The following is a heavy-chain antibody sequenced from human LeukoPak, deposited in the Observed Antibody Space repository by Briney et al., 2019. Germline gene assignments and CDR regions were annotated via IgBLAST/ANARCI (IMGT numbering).Heavy chain of an antibody. CDR2: FSSDGRST. Sequence: GGSLRLSCAASGFTFSTFNMHWVRQAPGKGLEWVAVFSSDGRSTFYAENVQGRFTLSRDNSKNTLTLQMNSLRAEDTAVYYCAKSYYYHSGSFDYWGQGTLVTVSS. CDR1: GFTFSTFN. CDR3: AKSYYYHSGSFDY. V-gene: IGHV3-30*18. J-gene: IGHJ4*02. D-gene: IGHD3-10*01.